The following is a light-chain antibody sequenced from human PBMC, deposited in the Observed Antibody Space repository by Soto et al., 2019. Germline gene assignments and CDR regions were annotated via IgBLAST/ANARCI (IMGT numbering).Light chain of an antibody. J-gene: IGLJ1*01. CDR1: SSDVGAYNF. CDR3: SAYTVSRTYV. CDR2: NVY. V-gene: IGLV2-14*03. Sequence: QSALTQPASVSGSPGQSITISCTGTSSDVGAYNFVSWHQQHPGKAPKLMIYNVYDRPSGISYRFSGSKSGNMASLTISGLQGEDEADYYCSAYTVSRTYVFGTGTKVTVL.